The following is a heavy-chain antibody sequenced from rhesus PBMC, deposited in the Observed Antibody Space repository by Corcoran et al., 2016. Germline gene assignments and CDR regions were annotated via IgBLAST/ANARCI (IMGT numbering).Heavy chain of an antibody. D-gene: IGHD6-13*01. CDR1: GGSISGYY. V-gene: IGHV4-165*02. CDR3: ARSSRSCSYGLDS. Sequence: QVQLQESGPGLVKPSETLSLTCAVSGGSISGYYWYLIRQPPGSGREWIGYFVGRSGSPHYNPSLKSRVAIATDTSKNQFSLKLSAVTAADTAVYYCARSSRSCSYGLDSWGQGVVVTVSS. CDR2: FVGRSGSP. J-gene: IGHJ6*01.